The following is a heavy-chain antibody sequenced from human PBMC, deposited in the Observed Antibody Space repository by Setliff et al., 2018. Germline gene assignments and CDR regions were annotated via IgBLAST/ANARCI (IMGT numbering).Heavy chain of an antibody. V-gene: IGHV4-34*01. J-gene: IGHJ3*02. CDR3: ARRGDINGYYYHEGAFDI. D-gene: IGHD3-22*01. CDR1: GGSFSGYY. Sequence: PSETLSLTCAVYGGSFSGYYWNWMRQPPGKGLEWIGEINHSGSTNYNPSLKSRVTTSVDTSKNQFSLNLTSVTAADTAVYYCARRGDINGYYYHEGAFDIWGQGTMVT. CDR2: INHSGST.